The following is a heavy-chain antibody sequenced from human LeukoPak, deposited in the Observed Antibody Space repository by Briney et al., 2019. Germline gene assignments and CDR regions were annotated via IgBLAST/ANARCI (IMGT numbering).Heavy chain of an antibody. D-gene: IGHD4-17*01. Sequence: ASVKVSCKASGYTFTDYSIHWVRQAPGQGLEWMGWINPDSGATNYAQKFQGRVTMTRDTSISTAYMELSRLRSDDTAVYYCARDFDSVTTGWFDPWGQGTLVTVSS. J-gene: IGHJ5*02. V-gene: IGHV1-2*02. CDR2: INPDSGAT. CDR3: ARDFDSVTTGWFDP. CDR1: GYTFTDYS.